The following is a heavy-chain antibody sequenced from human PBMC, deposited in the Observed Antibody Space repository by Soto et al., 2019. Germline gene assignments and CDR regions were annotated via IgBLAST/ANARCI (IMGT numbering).Heavy chain of an antibody. D-gene: IGHD3-10*01. CDR3: TGLWFGEIYNC. V-gene: IGHV3-15*07. J-gene: IGHJ4*01. CDR2: IKNKNDGGTT. CDR1: GFSFKNAW. Sequence: EVELVESGGGLVKPGGSLTLSCAASGFSFKNAWMNWVRQAPGKGLEWVGRIKNKNDGGTTDYAAFVKGRFTISRDASENTLYLHMNGLKTEDTGVYFCTGLWFGEIYNCWGQGSLVTVSS.